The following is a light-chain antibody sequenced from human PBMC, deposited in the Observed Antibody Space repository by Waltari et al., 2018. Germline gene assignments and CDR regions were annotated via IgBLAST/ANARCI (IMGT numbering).Light chain of an antibody. CDR3: CSYAGSSYVV. CDR1: SSDVGSYNL. J-gene: IGLJ2*01. V-gene: IGLV2-23*02. CDR2: EVS. Sequence: QSALTPPASVSGSPGQSLTISCTGTSSDVGSYNLVSWYQQHPGKAPKLMIYEVSKRSSGVSNRFSGSKSGNTASLTISGLQAEDEADYYCCSYAGSSYVVFGGGTKLTVL.